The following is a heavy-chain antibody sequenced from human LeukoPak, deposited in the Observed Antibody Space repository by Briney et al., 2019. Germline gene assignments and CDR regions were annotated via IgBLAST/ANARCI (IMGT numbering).Heavy chain of an antibody. CDR2: ISSISSYI. CDR1: GFTFSSYS. V-gene: IGHV3-21*01. CDR3: ASPRGAYDSSGYLH. J-gene: IGHJ4*02. D-gene: IGHD3-22*01. Sequence: GGSLRLSCVASGFTFSSYSMNWVRQDPGKGLEWVSSISSISSYIYYADPVKGRFTISRDNAKNSLYLQMSSLRAEDTAVYYCASPRGAYDSSGYLHWGQGTLVTVSS.